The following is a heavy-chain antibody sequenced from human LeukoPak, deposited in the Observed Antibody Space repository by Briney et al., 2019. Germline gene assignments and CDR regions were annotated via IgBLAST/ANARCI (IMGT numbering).Heavy chain of an antibody. CDR3: ARDSVSSPTFDY. J-gene: IGHJ4*02. Sequence: ASETLSLTCTVSGGSISNSFWSWIRQPPGKGLEWIAYIYYTGNTKYNPSLKSRVTISVDTSKNQFSLRLSSVTAADTAVYYCARDSVSSPTFDYWGQGPLVTVSS. V-gene: IGHV4-59*01. D-gene: IGHD1-26*01. CDR1: GGSISNSF. CDR2: IYYTGNT.